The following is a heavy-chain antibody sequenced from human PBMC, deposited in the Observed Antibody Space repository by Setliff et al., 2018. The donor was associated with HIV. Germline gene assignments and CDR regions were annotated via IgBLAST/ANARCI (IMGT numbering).Heavy chain of an antibody. CDR1: GFSFSKYA. V-gene: IGHV3-64D*06. J-gene: IGHJ5*01. CDR3: VKSVGDFWNRGFDS. Sequence: GGSLRLSCSASGFSFSKYAMHWVRQAPGKGLEYVSDISSNGFSTYYTESVKGRFTVSRDNSKNTLYLQMNSLRPGDTAVYYCVKSVGDFWNRGFDSWGQETLVTVSS. D-gene: IGHD3-3*01. CDR2: ISSNGFST.